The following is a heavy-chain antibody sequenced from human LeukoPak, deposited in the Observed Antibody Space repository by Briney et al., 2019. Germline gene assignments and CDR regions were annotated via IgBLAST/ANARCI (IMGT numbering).Heavy chain of an antibody. D-gene: IGHD3-3*01. CDR1: GYSFTSYW. V-gene: IGHV5-51*01. J-gene: IGHJ5*02. CDR2: IYPGDSDT. Sequence: GESLKISCKGSGYSFTSYWIGWVRQMPGKGLEWIGIIYPGDSDTRYSPSFQGQVTISADKSISTAYLQWSSLKASDTAMYYCARLGDFWSGYLNWFDPWGQGTLVTVSS. CDR3: ARLGDFWSGYLNWFDP.